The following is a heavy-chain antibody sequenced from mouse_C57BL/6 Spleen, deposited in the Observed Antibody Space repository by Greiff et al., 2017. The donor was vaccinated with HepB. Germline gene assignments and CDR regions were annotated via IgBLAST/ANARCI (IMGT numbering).Heavy chain of an antibody. CDR3: ARGYGSNSRRFYFGY. J-gene: IGHJ2*01. CDR2: IIPGSGSI. Sequence: QVQLQQSGAELLKPGAPVKLPCKAIGYSFPGYWLEWVKQRPGHGLEWIGEIIPGSGSINYNEKFKGKATFTADTSSNTAYMQLSSLTTEDSAIYFCARGYGSNSRRFYFGYWGQGTTLTVSS. V-gene: IGHV1-9*01. D-gene: IGHD1-1*01. CDR1: GYSFPGYW.